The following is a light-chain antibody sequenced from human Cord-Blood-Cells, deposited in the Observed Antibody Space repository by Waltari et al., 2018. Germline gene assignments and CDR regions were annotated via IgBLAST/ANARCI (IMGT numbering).Light chain of an antibody. CDR1: HRLLHSTGYNS. CDR2: LGS. Sequence: DIGMTKSPLSLPVTPGDASAISCRSSHRLLHSTGYNSLDWYLQKPGQSPQLLIYLGSNRASGVPDRFSGSGSGTDFTLKISRVEAEDVGVYYCMQALQTPWTFGQGTKVEIK. CDR3: MQALQTPWT. V-gene: IGKV2-28*01. J-gene: IGKJ1*01.